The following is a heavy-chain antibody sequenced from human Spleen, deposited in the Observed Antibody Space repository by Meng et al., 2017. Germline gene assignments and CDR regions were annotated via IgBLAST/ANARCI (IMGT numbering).Heavy chain of an antibody. CDR2: IKQDGSEK. CDR1: GFTVSHNY. D-gene: IGHD3-22*01. V-gene: IGHV3-7*01. Sequence: GGSLRLSCAASGFTVSHNYISWVRQAPGKGLEWVANIKQDGSEKYYVDSVKGRFTISRDNAKNSLYLQMNSLRAEDTAVYYCARDDGPPGYYYDSSGYYLYYYGMDVWGQGTTVTVSS. CDR3: ARDDGPPGYYYDSSGYYLYYYGMDV. J-gene: IGHJ6*02.